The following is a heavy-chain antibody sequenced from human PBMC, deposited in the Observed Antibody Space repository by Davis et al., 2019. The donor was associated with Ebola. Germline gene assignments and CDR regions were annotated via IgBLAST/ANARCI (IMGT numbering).Heavy chain of an antibody. CDR3: ARSSRSYCTNGVCYPYYFDY. J-gene: IGHJ4*02. CDR1: GGSISSYY. Sequence: MPSETLSPTCTVSGGSISSYYWSWIRQPPGKGLEWIGYIYYSGSTNYNPSLKSQVTISVDTSKNQFSLKLSSVTAADTAVYYCARSSRSYCTNGVCYPYYFDYWGQGTLVTVSS. D-gene: IGHD2-8*01. V-gene: IGHV4-59*01. CDR2: IYYSGST.